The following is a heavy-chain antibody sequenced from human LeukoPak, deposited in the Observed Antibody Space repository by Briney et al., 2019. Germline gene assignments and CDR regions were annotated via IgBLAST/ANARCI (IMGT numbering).Heavy chain of an antibody. CDR2: ITSSSSYI. V-gene: IGHV3-21*04. CDR3: AKSPYHYYDSSGYYFDY. D-gene: IGHD3-22*01. J-gene: IGHJ4*02. CDR1: GFTFSSYA. Sequence: GGSLRLSCAASGFTFSSYAMSWVRQAPGKGLEWVSSITSSSSYIYYADSVKGRFTISRDNAKNSLYLQMNSLRAEDTAVYYCAKSPYHYYDSSGYYFDYWGQGTLVTVFS.